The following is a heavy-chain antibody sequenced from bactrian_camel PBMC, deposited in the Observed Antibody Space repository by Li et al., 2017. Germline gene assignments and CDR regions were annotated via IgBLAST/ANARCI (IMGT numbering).Heavy chain of an antibody. Sequence: HVQLVESGGGSVQAGGSLTLSCAASGNIDDSIVMAWFRRTPGQQREGVAALHLGFRRTYYADSVKDRFTISRDIGDTTLYLRMTMLKAEDSAMYYCALAPRVALSNPLSASYYRIWGAGTQVTVS. CDR1: GNIDDSIV. CDR2: LHLGFRRT. J-gene: IGHJ4*01. V-gene: IGHV3S54*01. D-gene: IGHD1*01. CDR3: ALAPRVALSNPLSASYYRI.